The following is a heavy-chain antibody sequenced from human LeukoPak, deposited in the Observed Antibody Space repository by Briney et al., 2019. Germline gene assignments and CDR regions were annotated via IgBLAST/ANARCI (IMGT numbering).Heavy chain of an antibody. J-gene: IGHJ6*03. CDR1: GFTFSSYG. V-gene: IGHV3-23*01. Sequence: PGGSLRLSCAASGFTFSSYGMSWVRQAPGKGLEWVSAISGSGGSTYYADSVKGRFTISRDNSKNTLYLQMNNLRAEDTAVYYCARGIGYCSGGSCLKDADLPSPTYYYYMDVWGKGTTVTVSS. D-gene: IGHD2-15*01. CDR3: ARGIGYCSGGSCLKDADLPSPTYYYYMDV. CDR2: ISGSGGST.